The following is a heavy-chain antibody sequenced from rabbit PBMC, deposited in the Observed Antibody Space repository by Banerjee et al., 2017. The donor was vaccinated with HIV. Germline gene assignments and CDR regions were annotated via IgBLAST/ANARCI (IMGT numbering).Heavy chain of an antibody. CDR2: IIANSGST. Sequence: QEQLEESGGDLVKPEGSLTLTCTASGFTISSSYWICWVRQAPGKGPEWIACIIANSGSTWYASWAKGRFTISKTSSTTVTLQMTSLTAADTATYFCARDFDFWGQGTLVTVS. CDR3: ARDFDF. V-gene: IGHV1S45*01. J-gene: IGHJ6*01. CDR1: GFTISSSYW.